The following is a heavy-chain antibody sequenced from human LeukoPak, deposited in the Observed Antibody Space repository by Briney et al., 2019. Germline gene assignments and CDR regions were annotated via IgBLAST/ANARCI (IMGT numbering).Heavy chain of an antibody. J-gene: IGHJ5*02. V-gene: IGHV4-59*12. CDR3: AKEAAGGPRSFDP. CDR1: GGSISSYY. Sequence: SETLSLTCTVSGGSISSYYWSWIRQPPGKGLEWIGYIYYSGSTNYNPSLKSRVTISVDTSKNQFSLKLSSVTAADTAVYYCAKEAAGGPRSFDPWGQGTLVTVSS. D-gene: IGHD6-13*01. CDR2: IYYSGST.